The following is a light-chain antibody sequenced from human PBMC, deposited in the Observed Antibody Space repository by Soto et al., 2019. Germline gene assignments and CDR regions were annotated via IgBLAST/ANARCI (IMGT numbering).Light chain of an antibody. CDR2: GTS. CDR1: QTVGSAY. Sequence: EIVLTQSPGTLSLSPGERATLSCRASQTVGSAYLAWYQHKPGQAPRLLIYGTSSRATGIPDWISGSGSGTDFTLTISRLEPEDFAVYYCQQYGSSRWTFGQGTKVEAK. V-gene: IGKV3-20*01. CDR3: QQYGSSRWT. J-gene: IGKJ1*01.